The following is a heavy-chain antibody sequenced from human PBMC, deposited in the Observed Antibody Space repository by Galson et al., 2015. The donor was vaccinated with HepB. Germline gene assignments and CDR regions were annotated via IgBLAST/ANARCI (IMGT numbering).Heavy chain of an antibody. D-gene: IGHD1-26*01. CDR1: GFTFSSYA. V-gene: IGHV3-23*01. CDR3: AYSVREEDAFDI. Sequence: SLRLSCAASGFTFSSYAMSWVRQAPGKGLEWVSAISGSGGSTYYADSVKGRFTVSRDNSKNTLYLQMNSLRAEDTAVYYCAYSVREEDAFDIWGQGTMVTVSS. J-gene: IGHJ3*02. CDR2: ISGSGGST.